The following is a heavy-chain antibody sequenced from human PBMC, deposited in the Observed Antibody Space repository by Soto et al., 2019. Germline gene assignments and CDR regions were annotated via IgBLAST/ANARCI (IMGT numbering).Heavy chain of an antibody. D-gene: IGHD3-22*01. J-gene: IGHJ4*02. V-gene: IGHV3-33*01. CDR1: GFTFSSYG. CDR3: ARVGDSSGYEPFDY. CDR2: IWYDGSNK. Sequence: QVQLVESGGSMVQPGRSLRLSSAASGFTFSSYGMHWVRQAPGKGLEWVAVIWYDGSNKYYADSVKGRFTISRDNSKNTLYLQMNSLIAEDTAVYYCARVGDSSGYEPFDYWGQGTLVTVSS.